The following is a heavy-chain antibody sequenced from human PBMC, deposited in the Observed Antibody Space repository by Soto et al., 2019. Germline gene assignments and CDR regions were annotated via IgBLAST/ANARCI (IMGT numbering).Heavy chain of an antibody. V-gene: IGHV3-21*01. D-gene: IGHD2-15*01. CDR1: GFTFSSYS. CDR3: ARGVVAGVSIGY. Sequence: GGSLRLSCAASGFTFSSYSMNWVRQAPGKGLEWVSSISSSSSYIYYADSVKGRFTISRDNAKNSLYLQMNSLRAEDTAVYYCARGVVAGVSIGYWGQGTLVTVSS. J-gene: IGHJ4*02. CDR2: ISSSSSYI.